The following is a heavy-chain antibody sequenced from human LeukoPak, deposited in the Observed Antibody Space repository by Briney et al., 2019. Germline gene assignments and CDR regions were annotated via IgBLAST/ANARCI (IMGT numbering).Heavy chain of an antibody. CDR2: FDPEDGET. V-gene: IGHV1-24*01. CDR1: GYTFTGYY. CDR3: AGDYEGLYGMDV. D-gene: IGHD4-17*01. J-gene: IGHJ6*02. Sequence: ASVKVSCKASGYTFTGYYMHWVRQAPGKGLEWMGGFDPEDGETIYAQKFQGRVTMTEDTSTDTAYMELSSLRSEDTAVYYCAGDYEGLYGMDVWGQGTTVTVSS.